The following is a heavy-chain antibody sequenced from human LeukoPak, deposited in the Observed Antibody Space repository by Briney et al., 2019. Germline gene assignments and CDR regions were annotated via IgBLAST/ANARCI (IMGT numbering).Heavy chain of an antibody. V-gene: IGHV4-4*07. D-gene: IGHD3-10*01. CDR3: PRAYGPRKSMVRGLELDY. Sequence: PSETLSLTCTVSGGSISSYYWSWIRQPAGKGLEWIGRIYTSGSTNYNPSLKSRVTMSVDTSKNQFSLKLSSVTAADTAVYYCPRAYGPRKSMVRGLELDYWGQGTLVTVSS. CDR1: GGSISSYY. CDR2: IYTSGST. J-gene: IGHJ4*02.